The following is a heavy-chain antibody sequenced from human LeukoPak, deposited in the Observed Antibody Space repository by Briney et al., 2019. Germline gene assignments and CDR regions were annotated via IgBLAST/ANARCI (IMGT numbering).Heavy chain of an antibody. CDR2: ISYDGSNK. D-gene: IGHD3-22*01. J-gene: IGHJ4*02. V-gene: IGHV3-30*03. CDR1: GFTFSSYG. Sequence: GGSLRLSCAASGFTFSSYGMHWVRQAPGKGLEWVAVISYDGSNKYYADSVKGRFTISRDNAKNSLYLQMNSLRAEDTAVYYCAWLSSRPQDYFDYWGQGTLVTVSS. CDR3: AWLSSRPQDYFDY.